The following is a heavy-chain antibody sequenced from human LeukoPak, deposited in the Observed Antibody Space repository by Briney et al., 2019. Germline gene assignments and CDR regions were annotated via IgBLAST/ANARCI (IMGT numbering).Heavy chain of an antibody. Sequence: GGSLRLSCAVSGFTFSTYTMNWVRQAPGKGLEWVSSISSRSSYIYYADSVKGRFTISRDNAKNSLYLQMNSLRAEDTSVYYCARDRTAVADNDALDISGQGTMVTVSS. CDR2: ISSRSSYI. D-gene: IGHD6-19*01. J-gene: IGHJ3*02. CDR1: GFTFSTYT. CDR3: ARDRTAVADNDALDI. V-gene: IGHV3-21*01.